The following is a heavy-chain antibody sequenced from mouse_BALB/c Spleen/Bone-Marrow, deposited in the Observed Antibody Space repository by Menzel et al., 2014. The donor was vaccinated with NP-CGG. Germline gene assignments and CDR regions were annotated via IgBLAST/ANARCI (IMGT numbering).Heavy chain of an antibody. J-gene: IGHJ2*01. CDR2: ISYSGGT. CDR3: ARTHYNGWYEY. Sequence: EAQLVESGPSLVKPSHTLSLTCSVTGDSITRVYFNWIRKFPGNTLEYMGFISYSGGTYYNPSLRIRFSITRDTSKNQYYLHLNSGTTEDTATYYCARTHYNGWYEYWGQGPTLTLSS. V-gene: IGHV3-8*02. D-gene: IGHD1-2*01. CDR1: GDSITRVY.